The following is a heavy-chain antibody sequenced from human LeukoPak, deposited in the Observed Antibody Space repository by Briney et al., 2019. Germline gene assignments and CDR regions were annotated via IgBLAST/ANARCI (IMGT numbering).Heavy chain of an antibody. CDR2: ISSSSSTI. D-gene: IGHD2-2*01. J-gene: IGHJ4*02. V-gene: IGHV3-48*01. CDR1: GFTFSSYS. Sequence: PGGSLRLSCAASGFTFSSYSMNWARQAPGKGLEWVSYISSSSSTIYYADSVKGRFTISRDNAKNSLYLQMNSLRAEDTAVYYCARDRCSSTSCGFDYWGQGTLVTVSS. CDR3: ARDRCSSTSCGFDY.